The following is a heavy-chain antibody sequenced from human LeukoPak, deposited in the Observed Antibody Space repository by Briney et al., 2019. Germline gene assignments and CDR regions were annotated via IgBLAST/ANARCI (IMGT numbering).Heavy chain of an antibody. CDR3: AKNHLDIRAFDI. Sequence: SETLSLTCTVSGGSISSSSYYWGWIRQPPGKGLEWIGSIYYSGSTYYNPSLKSRVTISVDRSKDQFSLKLNSMTAADTAVYYCAKNHLDIRAFDIWGQGTMVTVSS. V-gene: IGHV4-39*07. J-gene: IGHJ3*02. D-gene: IGHD1-1*01. CDR1: GGSISSSSYY. CDR2: IYYSGST.